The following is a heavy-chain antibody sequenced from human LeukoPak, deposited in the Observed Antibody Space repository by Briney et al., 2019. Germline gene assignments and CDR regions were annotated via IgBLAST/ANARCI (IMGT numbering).Heavy chain of an antibody. CDR3: TRVGLRYFDWLLSLSYYMDV. CDR1: GFTFGDYA. D-gene: IGHD3-9*01. Sequence: GGALRLSCTASGFTFGDYAMSWFRQAPGKGLEWVGFIRSKAYGWTTEYAASVKGRFTISRDDSKSIAYLQMNSLKTEDTAVYYCTRVGLRYFDWLLSLSYYMDVWGKGTTVTVSS. CDR2: IRSKAYGWTT. V-gene: IGHV3-49*03. J-gene: IGHJ6*03.